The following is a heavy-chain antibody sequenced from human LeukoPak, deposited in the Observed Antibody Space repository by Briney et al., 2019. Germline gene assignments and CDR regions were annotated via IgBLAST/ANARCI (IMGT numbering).Heavy chain of an antibody. CDR3: ARDPPYSSGYYYDAFDI. CDR1: GGSISSGDYY. Sequence: SETLSLTCTVSGGSISSGDYYWSWIRQPPGKGLEWIGYIYYSGSTYYNPSLKSRVTISVDTSKNQFSLKLSSVTAADTAVYYCARDPPYSSGYYYDAFDIWGQGTMVTVSS. V-gene: IGHV4-30-4*01. CDR2: IYYSGST. D-gene: IGHD3-22*01. J-gene: IGHJ3*02.